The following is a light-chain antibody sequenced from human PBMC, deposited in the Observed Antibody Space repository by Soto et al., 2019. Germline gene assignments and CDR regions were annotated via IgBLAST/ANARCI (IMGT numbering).Light chain of an antibody. J-gene: IGKJ1*01. V-gene: IGKV1-5*03. Sequence: DIQMTQSPSTLSASVGDRVTITCRASQSISSWLAWYQQKPGKAPKLLIYKASSLESGVPSRFSGSGSGTECTLTMSSLQPDDFATYYCQQYNSYPWTFGQGTKVEIK. CDR2: KAS. CDR1: QSISSW. CDR3: QQYNSYPWT.